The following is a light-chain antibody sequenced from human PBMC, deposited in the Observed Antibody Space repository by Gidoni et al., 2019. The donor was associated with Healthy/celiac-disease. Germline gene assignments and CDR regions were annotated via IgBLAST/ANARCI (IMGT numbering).Light chain of an antibody. CDR3: QQYGSSPWT. Sequence: GTLSSRASLSVSSSYLAWYQQKPGQDPRLLIYGASSMATGIPDRFSGSGSGTDFTLTISRLEPEDFAVYYCQQYGSSPWTFGQGTKVEIK. CDR1: LSVSSSY. J-gene: IGKJ1*01. V-gene: IGKV3-20*01. CDR2: GAS.